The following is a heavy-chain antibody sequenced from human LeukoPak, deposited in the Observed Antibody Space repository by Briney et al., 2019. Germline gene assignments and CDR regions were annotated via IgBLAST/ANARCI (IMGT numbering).Heavy chain of an antibody. Sequence: PGRSLRLSCAASGFTFDDYAMNWVRQVPGKGLEWVSVIYSGGSTYYADSVKGRFTISRHNSKNTLYLQMNSLRAEDTAVYYCARGRDYDLWGQGTLVTVSS. CDR1: GFTFDDYA. J-gene: IGHJ5*02. CDR2: IYSGGST. D-gene: IGHD3/OR15-3a*01. V-gene: IGHV3-53*04. CDR3: ARGRDYDL.